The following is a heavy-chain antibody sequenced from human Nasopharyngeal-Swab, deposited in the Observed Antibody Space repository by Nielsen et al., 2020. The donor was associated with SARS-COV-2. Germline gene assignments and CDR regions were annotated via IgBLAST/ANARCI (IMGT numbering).Heavy chain of an antibody. J-gene: IGHJ4*02. CDR2: INHSGST. V-gene: IGHV4-34*01. CDR1: DSHFSGYY. CDR3: AREDYDFWSGYYIY. D-gene: IGHD3-3*01. Sequence: SETLSLTFAVYDSHFSGYYWSWSRKPPGKGLEWIGEINHSGSTNYNPSLKSRVTISVDTSKNQFSLKLSSVTAADTAVYYCAREDYDFWSGYYIYWGQGTLVTVSS.